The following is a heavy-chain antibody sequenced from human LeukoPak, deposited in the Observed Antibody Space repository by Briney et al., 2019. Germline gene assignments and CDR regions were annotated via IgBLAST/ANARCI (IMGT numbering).Heavy chain of an antibody. D-gene: IGHD3-10*01. Sequence: GGSLRLSCSASGFSFSSYAMHWVRQAPGKGLEYVSAISSNGGSTYYADSVKGRFTISRDNSKNTLYLQMNSLRAEDTAVYYCARPMVRGERMPFDYWGQGTLVTVSS. CDR3: ARPMVRGERMPFDY. V-gene: IGHV3-64*04. CDR1: GFSFSSYA. J-gene: IGHJ4*02. CDR2: ISSNGGST.